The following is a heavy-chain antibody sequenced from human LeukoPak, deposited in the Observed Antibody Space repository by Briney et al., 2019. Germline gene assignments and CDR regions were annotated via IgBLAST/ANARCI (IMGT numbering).Heavy chain of an antibody. CDR1: GYTFTSYD. D-gene: IGHD6-13*01. J-gene: IGHJ6*03. CDR2: MNPNSGNT. V-gene: IGHV1-8*01. CDR3: ARGVKAGYSRSKRIYYMDV. Sequence: ASVKVSCKASGYTFTSYDINWVRQATGQGLEWMGWMNPNSGNTGYAQKFQGRVTMTRNTSISTAYMELSSLRSEDTAVYYCARGVKAGYSRSKRIYYMDVWGKGTTVTVSS.